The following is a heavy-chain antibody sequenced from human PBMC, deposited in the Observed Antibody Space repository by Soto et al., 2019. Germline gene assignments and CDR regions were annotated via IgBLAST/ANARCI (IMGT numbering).Heavy chain of an antibody. J-gene: IGHJ5*02. D-gene: IGHD3-10*01. CDR1: GFTFSSYD. CDR2: IGTAGDT. CDR3: ARGLWFGESNWFDP. Sequence: GGSLRLSCAASGFTFSSYDMHWVRQATGKGLEWVSAIGTAGDTYYPGSVKGRFTISRENAKNSLYLQINSLRAGDTAVYYCARGLWFGESNWFDPWGQGTLVTVSS. V-gene: IGHV3-13*01.